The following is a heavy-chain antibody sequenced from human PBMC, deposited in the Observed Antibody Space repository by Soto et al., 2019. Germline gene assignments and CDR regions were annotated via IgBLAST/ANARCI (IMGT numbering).Heavy chain of an antibody. Sequence: ASVKVSCKASGYTFTGYYMHWVLQAPGQGLEWMGWINPNSGGTNYAQKFQGRVTMTRDTSISTAYMELSRLRSDDTAVYYCARVRDIVVVPAAIPRDYYYYGMDVWGQGTTVTVSS. CDR3: ARVRDIVVVPAAIPRDYYYYGMDV. J-gene: IGHJ6*02. D-gene: IGHD2-2*01. V-gene: IGHV1-2*02. CDR1: GYTFTGYY. CDR2: INPNSGGT.